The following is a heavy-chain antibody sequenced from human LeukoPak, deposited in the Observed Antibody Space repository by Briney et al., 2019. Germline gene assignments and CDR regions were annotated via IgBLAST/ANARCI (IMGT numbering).Heavy chain of an antibody. CDR1: GYTFTGYY. D-gene: IGHD2-15*01. CDR3: AREMGGSCSGGSCYSGRWFDP. V-gene: IGHV1-2*02. CDR2: INPNSGGT. J-gene: IGHJ5*02. Sequence: ASVKVSCKASGYTFTGYYMHWVRQAPGQGPEWMGWINPNSGGTNYAQKFQGRVTMTRDTSISTAYMELSRLRSDDTAVYYCAREMGGSCSGGSCYSGRWFDPWGQGTLVTVSS.